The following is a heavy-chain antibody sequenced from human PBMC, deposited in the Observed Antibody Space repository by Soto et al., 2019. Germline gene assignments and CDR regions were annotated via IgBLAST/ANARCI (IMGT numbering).Heavy chain of an antibody. CDR3: ARGIDYYGSGSNADY. V-gene: IGHV1-8*01. CDR2: MNPNSGNT. J-gene: IGHJ4*02. D-gene: IGHD3-10*01. CDR1: GYTFTSYD. Sequence: ASVKVSCKASGYTFTSYDINWLRQATGQGLEWMGWMNPNSGNTGYAQKFQGRVTMTRNTSISTAYMELSSLRSEDTAVYYCARGIDYYGSGSNADYWGQGTLVTVSS.